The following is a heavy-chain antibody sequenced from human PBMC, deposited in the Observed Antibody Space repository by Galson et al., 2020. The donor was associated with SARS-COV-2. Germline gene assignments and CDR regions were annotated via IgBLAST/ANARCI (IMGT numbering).Heavy chain of an antibody. CDR2: MGGSGSST. CDR3: AKQMATIWDPLDY. J-gene: IGHJ4*02. V-gene: IGHV3-23*01. Sequence: GGYLRLSCAASGFTFSTYALSWVRQAPGRGLELVSSMGGSGSSTYNADSVKGRFTISRDNSKNTLYLQLNSVRAEDTAVYFCAKQMATIWDPLDYWGQGTLVTVSS. CDR1: GFTFSTYA. D-gene: IGHD3-16*01.